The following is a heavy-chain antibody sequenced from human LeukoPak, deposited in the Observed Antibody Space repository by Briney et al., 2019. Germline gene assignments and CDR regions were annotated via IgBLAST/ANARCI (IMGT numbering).Heavy chain of an antibody. V-gene: IGHV3-7*01. Sequence: RESLRLSCVASGLTLGTFWMTWVRQAPGKGLEWVANIKQDESEKYYVDSVKGRFTISRDNAKNTLYLQMNNLRGEDTAVYYCARPRWLQFGPHDSWGQGTLVTVSS. D-gene: IGHD6-19*01. CDR2: IKQDESEK. CDR1: GLTLGTFW. CDR3: ARPRWLQFGPHDS. J-gene: IGHJ4*02.